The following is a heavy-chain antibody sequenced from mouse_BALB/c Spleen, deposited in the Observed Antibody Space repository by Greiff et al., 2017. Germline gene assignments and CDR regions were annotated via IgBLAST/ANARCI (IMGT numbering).Heavy chain of an antibody. Sequence: VQLQQSGAELVKPGASVKLSCTASGFNIKDTYMPWVKQRPEQGLEWIGRIDPANGNTKYDPKFQGKATITADTSSNTAYLQLSSLTSEDTAVYYCARWLLQAMDYWGQGTSVTVSS. CDR3: ARWLLQAMDY. D-gene: IGHD2-3*01. V-gene: IGHV14-3*02. CDR1: GFNIKDTY. J-gene: IGHJ4*01. CDR2: IDPANGNT.